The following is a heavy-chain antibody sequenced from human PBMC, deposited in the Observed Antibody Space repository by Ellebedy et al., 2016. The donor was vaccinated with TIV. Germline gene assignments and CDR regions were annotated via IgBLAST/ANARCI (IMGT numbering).Heavy chain of an antibody. Sequence: GGSLRLXXAASGFTFNKYTMHWVRQAPGKGLQWVAGISNDGNSESYAVSVKGRFTISRDNSNNTLHLQMNSLRPEDTAMYYCARDFHEYSSSLGYWSFDDWGQGTLVTVSS. CDR3: ARDFHEYSSSLGYWSFDD. CDR1: GFTFNKYT. V-gene: IGHV3-30-3*01. J-gene: IGHJ4*02. D-gene: IGHD6-6*01. CDR2: ISNDGNSE.